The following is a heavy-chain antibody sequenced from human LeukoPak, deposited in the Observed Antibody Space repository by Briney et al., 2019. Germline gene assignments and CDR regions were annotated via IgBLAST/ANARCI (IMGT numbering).Heavy chain of an antibody. D-gene: IGHD1-26*01. CDR2: ISSSSNTI. J-gene: IGHJ4*02. CDR1: GFTFSSYA. CDR3: ARDEGGNN. V-gene: IGHV3-48*01. Sequence: PGGSLRLSXAASGFTFSSYAMNWVRQAPGKGLEWVSYISSSSNTIHYADSVKGRFTISRDNARNSLSLQMNSLRAEDTAVYYCARDEGGNNWGQGTLVTVSS.